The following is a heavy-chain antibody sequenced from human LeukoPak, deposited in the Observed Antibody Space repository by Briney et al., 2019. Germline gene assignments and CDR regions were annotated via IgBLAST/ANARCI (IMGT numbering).Heavy chain of an antibody. J-gene: IGHJ6*02. D-gene: IGHD6-6*01. CDR2: IWYDGSNK. Sequence: RGSLRLSCAASGFTFSSYGMHWVRQAPGKGLEWVAVIWYDGSNKYYADSVKGRSTISRDNSKNTLYLQMNSLRAEDTAVYYCARGNAARLYYYYYGMDVWGQGTTVTVSS. CDR3: ARGNAARLYYYYYGMDV. V-gene: IGHV3-33*01. CDR1: GFTFSSYG.